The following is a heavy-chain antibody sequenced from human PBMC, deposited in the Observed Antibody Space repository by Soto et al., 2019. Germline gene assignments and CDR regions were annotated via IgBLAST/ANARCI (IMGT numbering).Heavy chain of an antibody. V-gene: IGHV4-39*07. J-gene: IGHJ1*01. Sequence: SETLSLTCTVSGGSISSSSYYWGWIRQPPGKGLEWIGSIYYSGSTYYNPSLKSRVTISVDTSKNQFSLKLSSVTAVDTAVYYCARYCGGSCFTPGFQHWGRGTLVTVSS. D-gene: IGHD2-15*01. CDR3: ARYCGGSCFTPGFQH. CDR1: GGSISSSSYY. CDR2: IYYSGST.